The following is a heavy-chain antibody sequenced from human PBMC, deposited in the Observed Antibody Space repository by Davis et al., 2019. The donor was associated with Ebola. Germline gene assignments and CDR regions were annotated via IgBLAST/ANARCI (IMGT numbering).Heavy chain of an antibody. CDR2: INHSGST. D-gene: IGHD6-13*01. Sequence: SETLSLTCAVYGGSFSGYYWSWIRQPPGKGLEWIGEINHSGSTNYNPSLKSRVTISVDTSKNQFSLKLSSVTAADTAVYYCARVKAAAGTFTLNWFDPWGQGTLVTVSS. V-gene: IGHV4-34*01. J-gene: IGHJ5*02. CDR3: ARVKAAAGTFTLNWFDP. CDR1: GGSFSGYY.